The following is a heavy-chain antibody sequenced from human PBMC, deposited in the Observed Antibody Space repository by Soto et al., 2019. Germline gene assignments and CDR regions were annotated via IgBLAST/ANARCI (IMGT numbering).Heavy chain of an antibody. V-gene: IGHV4-4*07. Sequence: QVQLQESGPGLVRPSETLSLTCTVSGGSVSSYFWNWIRKPAGKGLEWIGRIYTSGSTNFNPSLKSRVTMSVDTSNNQFFLKLSSVTAADTAVYYCVRDLHDSDWFDPWGQGTLVTVSS. CDR2: IYTSGST. J-gene: IGHJ5*02. D-gene: IGHD3-3*01. CDR3: VRDLHDSDWFDP. CDR1: GGSVSSYF.